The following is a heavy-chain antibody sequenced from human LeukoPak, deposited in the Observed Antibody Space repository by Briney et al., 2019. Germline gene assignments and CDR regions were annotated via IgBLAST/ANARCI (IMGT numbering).Heavy chain of an antibody. V-gene: IGHV1-2*02. Sequence: GASVKVSCKASGYTFTSYGISWVRQAPGQGLEWMGWINPNSGGTNYAQKFQGRVTMTRDTSISTAYMELSRLRSDDTAVYYCARGTRYYDILTGYYNFDYWGQGTLVTVSS. CDR1: GYTFTSYG. D-gene: IGHD3-9*01. CDR3: ARGTRYYDILTGYYNFDY. J-gene: IGHJ4*02. CDR2: INPNSGGT.